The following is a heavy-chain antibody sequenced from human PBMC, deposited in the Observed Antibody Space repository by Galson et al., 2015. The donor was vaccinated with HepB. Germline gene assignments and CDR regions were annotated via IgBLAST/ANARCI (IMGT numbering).Heavy chain of an antibody. CDR2: VWYDGTNS. V-gene: IGHV3-33*01. CDR3: ARAVIRTIWGGMDV. J-gene: IGHJ6*02. Sequence: SLRLSCAASGFSFSSYAMNWVRQAPGKGLEWLAVVWYDGTNSFYADSVKGRCTISRDTSKNTVFLQMDSLRADDTAVYHCARAVIRTIWGGMDVWGQGTTVTVSS. CDR1: GFSFSSYA. D-gene: IGHD3-16*01.